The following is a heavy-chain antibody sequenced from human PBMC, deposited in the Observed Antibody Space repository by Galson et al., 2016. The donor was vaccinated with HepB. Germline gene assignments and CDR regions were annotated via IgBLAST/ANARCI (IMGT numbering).Heavy chain of an antibody. D-gene: IGHD3-10*01. J-gene: IGHJ3*02. V-gene: IGHV1-18*01. CDR1: GYTFSSYA. Sequence: SVKVSCKASGYTFSSYAITWVRQAPGQGLEWMGWISASTGTTNYARRLQGRVTMTTDTSTSTAYMELRNMRSGYAAVYYCARRVRGTYDAFDIWGLGTMVTVSS. CDR2: ISASTGTT. CDR3: ARRVRGTYDAFDI.